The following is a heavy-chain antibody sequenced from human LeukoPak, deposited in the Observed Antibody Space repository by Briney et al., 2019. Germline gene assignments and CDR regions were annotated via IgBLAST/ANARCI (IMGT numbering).Heavy chain of an antibody. CDR3: SRGGYHHGFDI. D-gene: IGHD3-16*02. J-gene: IGHJ3*02. CDR1: GFTFTFRSYW. CDR2: IDNDGSDT. V-gene: IGHV3-74*01. Sequence: GGSLRLSCTASGFTFTFRSYWMHWVRQAPGKGLVWISRIDNDGSDTIYADSVKGRFTISRDNAKNTLYLQTNSLRAEDTAVYYCSRGGYHHGFDIWGQGTMVTVSS.